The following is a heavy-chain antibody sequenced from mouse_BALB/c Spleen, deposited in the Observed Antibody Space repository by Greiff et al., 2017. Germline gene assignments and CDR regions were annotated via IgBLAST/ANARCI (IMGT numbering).Heavy chain of an antibody. CDR3: VSLYYDYDGYFDV. Sequence: EVQLVESGGGLVQPKGSLKLSCAASGFTFNTYAMNWVRQAPGKGLEWVARIRSKSNNYATYYADSVKDRFTISRDDSQSMLYLQMNNLKTEDTAMYYCVSLYYDYDGYFDVWGAGTTVTVSS. CDR1: GFTFNTYA. D-gene: IGHD2-4*01. J-gene: IGHJ1*01. CDR2: IRSKSNNYAT. V-gene: IGHV10-1*02.